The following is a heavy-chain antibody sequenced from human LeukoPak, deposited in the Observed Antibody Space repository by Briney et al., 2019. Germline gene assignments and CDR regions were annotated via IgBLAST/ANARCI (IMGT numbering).Heavy chain of an antibody. CDR2: IIPTFGTA. Sequence: SVKVSCKASGGTFSSYAISWVRQAPGQGLEWMGGIIPTFGTANYAQKFQGRVTITTDESTSTAYMELGSLRSEDTAVYYCAREGERWLQPLGYYYYYMDVWGKGTTVTVSS. CDR1: GGTFSSYA. J-gene: IGHJ6*03. D-gene: IGHD5-24*01. CDR3: AREGERWLQPLGYYYYYMDV. V-gene: IGHV1-69*05.